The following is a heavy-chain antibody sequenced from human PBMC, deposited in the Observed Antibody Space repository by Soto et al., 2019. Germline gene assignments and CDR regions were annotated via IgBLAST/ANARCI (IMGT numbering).Heavy chain of an antibody. CDR2: MNPNSGNT. D-gene: IGHD3-10*01. Sequence: QVQLVQSGAEVKKPGASVKVSCKASGYTLTSYDINWVRQATGQGLEWMGWMNPNSGNTGYAQKFQGRATKTSNTSKSKAYMELSSLRSEDTAVYYCARGGDYGSGSSDAFDIWGQWTIVTVSS. CDR1: GYTLTSYD. CDR3: ARGGDYGSGSSDAFDI. V-gene: IGHV1-8*01. J-gene: IGHJ3*02.